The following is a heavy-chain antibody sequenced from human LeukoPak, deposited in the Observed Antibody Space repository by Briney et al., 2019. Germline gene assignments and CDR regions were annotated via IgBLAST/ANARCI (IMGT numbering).Heavy chain of an antibody. CDR3: ARELWFANAPGSWLDP. CDR2: IFHTGST. V-gene: IGHV4-30-2*01. CDR1: GDSISSGAYS. Sequence: PSETLSLICVVYGDSISSGAYSWSWIRQPPGKGLEWIGYIFHTGSTFYNPSLKSRVTISVDNSKNQFSLRLNSVTAADTAVYYCARELWFANAPGSWLDPWGQGTLVTVSS. D-gene: IGHD3-10*01. J-gene: IGHJ5*02.